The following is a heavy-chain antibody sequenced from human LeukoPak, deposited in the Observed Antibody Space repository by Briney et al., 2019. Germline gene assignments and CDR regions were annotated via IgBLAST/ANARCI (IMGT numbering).Heavy chain of an antibody. Sequence: GASVKVSCKVSGYTLTELSMHWVRQAPGKGLEWMGGFDPEDGETIYAQKFQGRVTMTEDTSTDTAYMELSSLRSKDTAVYYCATKELERRPYDYWGQGTLVTVSS. CDR3: ATKELERRPYDY. CDR2: FDPEDGET. J-gene: IGHJ4*02. CDR1: GYTLTELS. V-gene: IGHV1-24*01. D-gene: IGHD1-1*01.